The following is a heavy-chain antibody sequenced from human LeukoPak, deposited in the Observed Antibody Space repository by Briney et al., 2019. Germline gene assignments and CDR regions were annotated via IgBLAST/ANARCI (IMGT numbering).Heavy chain of an antibody. CDR2: VSQSGTTI. D-gene: IGHD3-10*01. V-gene: IGHV3-11*01. J-gene: IGHJ4*02. CDR1: GFTFRSYA. CDR3: AREGHTYGSDY. Sequence: GGSLRLSCATSGFTFRSYAMTWVRQAPGKGLEWVSYVSQSGTTIYYADSVKGRFTISRDNGKNSLYLQMNSLRADDTAVYYCAREGHTYGSDYWGQGTLVTVSS.